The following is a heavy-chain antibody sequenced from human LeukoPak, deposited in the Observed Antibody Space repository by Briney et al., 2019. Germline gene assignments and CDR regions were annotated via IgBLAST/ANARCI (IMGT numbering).Heavy chain of an antibody. J-gene: IGHJ4*02. Sequence: GGSLRLSRAASGFTFNNYAMAWVRQAPGKGLEWVSAITSGGNTYFVDSVKGRFTISRDNSKNTVHLQMNSLRAEDTAVYYCLKDWGTYRAFDYWGQGTLVTVSS. CDR3: LKDWGTYRAFDY. V-gene: IGHV3-23*01. CDR2: ITSGGNT. D-gene: IGHD3-16*01. CDR1: GFTFNNYA.